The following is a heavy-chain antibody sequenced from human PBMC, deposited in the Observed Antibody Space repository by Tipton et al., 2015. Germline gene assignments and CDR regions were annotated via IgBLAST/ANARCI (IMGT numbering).Heavy chain of an antibody. CDR3: AKAHNMVATGGNY. J-gene: IGHJ4*02. Sequence: SLRLSCAASGFTVSSNYMTWVRQAPGKGLEWVSTLSPDESTTYADSVRGRFTISRDSSKNTLYLQMNGLRSEDTAVYYCAKAHNMVATGGNYWGQGTLVTVSS. V-gene: IGHV3-53*01. CDR2: LSPDEST. D-gene: IGHD5-12*01. CDR1: GFTVSSNY.